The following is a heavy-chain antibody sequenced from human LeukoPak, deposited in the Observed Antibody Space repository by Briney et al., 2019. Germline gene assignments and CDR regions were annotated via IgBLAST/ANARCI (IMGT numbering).Heavy chain of an antibody. CDR2: IYYSGST. V-gene: IGHV4-59*01. D-gene: IGHD5-24*01. CDR1: GGSISSYY. J-gene: IGHJ3*02. CDR3: ARDRDGYNFDAFDI. Sequence: SETLSLTCTVSGGSISSYYWSWILQPPGKGLEWIGYIYYSGSTNYNPSLKSRVTISVDTSKNQFSLKLSSVTAADTAVYYCARDRDGYNFDAFDIWGQGTMVTVSS.